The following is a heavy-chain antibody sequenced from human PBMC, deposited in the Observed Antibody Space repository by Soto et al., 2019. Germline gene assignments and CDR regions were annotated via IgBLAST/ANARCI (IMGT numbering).Heavy chain of an antibody. D-gene: IGHD4-17*01. Sequence: NPSETLSLTCAVYGGSFSGYYWSWIRQPPGKGLEWIGEISQSGSTNYNPSLKSRVTISVDTSKNQFSLKLSSVTAADTAVYYCARVPNYGDYVSWFDPWGQGTLVTVSS. CDR1: GGSFSGYY. CDR2: ISQSGST. V-gene: IGHV4-34*01. J-gene: IGHJ5*02. CDR3: ARVPNYGDYVSWFDP.